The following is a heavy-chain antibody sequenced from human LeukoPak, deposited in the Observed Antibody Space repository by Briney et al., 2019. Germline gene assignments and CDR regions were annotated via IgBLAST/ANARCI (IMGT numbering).Heavy chain of an antibody. Sequence: ASVKVSCKASGYTFTSYGISWVRQAPGQGLEWMGWISAYNGNTNYAQKLQGRVTMTTDTSTSTAYMELRSLRSDDTAVYYCARVRMVRGVMIYMDVWGKGTTVTISS. CDR2: ISAYNGNT. D-gene: IGHD3-10*01. V-gene: IGHV1-18*01. CDR3: ARVRMVRGVMIYMDV. CDR1: GYTFTSYG. J-gene: IGHJ6*03.